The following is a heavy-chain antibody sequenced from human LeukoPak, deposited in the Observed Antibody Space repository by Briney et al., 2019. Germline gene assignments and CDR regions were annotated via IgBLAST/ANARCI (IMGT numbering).Heavy chain of an antibody. J-gene: IGHJ3*02. CDR1: GFTVSSSY. CDR3: ASVPYYDSSGYYYEHDAFDI. Sequence: GGSLRLSCAASGFTVSSSYMYWVRQAPGKGLEWVSFFYRGDSTYYAESVRGRFTISRDNSKNTLYLQMNSLRAEDTAVYYCASVPYYDSSGYYYEHDAFDIWGQGTMVTVSS. CDR2: FYRGDST. V-gene: IGHV3-53*01. D-gene: IGHD3-22*01.